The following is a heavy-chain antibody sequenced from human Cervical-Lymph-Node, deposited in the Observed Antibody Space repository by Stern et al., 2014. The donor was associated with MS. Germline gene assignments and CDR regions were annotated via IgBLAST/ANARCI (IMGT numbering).Heavy chain of an antibody. CDR2: IIPIFGTA. CDR1: GGTFSSYA. J-gene: IGHJ6*02. D-gene: IGHD6-19*01. CDR3: ARVTSPSSGWYMAYYYGMDV. V-gene: IGHV1-69*01. Sequence: QVQLVQSRAEVKKPGSSVKVSCKASGGTFSSYAISWVRQAPGQGLEWMGGIIPIFGTANYAQKFQGRVTITADESTSTASMELSSLRSEDTAVYYCARVTSPSSGWYMAYYYGMDVWGQGTTVTVSS.